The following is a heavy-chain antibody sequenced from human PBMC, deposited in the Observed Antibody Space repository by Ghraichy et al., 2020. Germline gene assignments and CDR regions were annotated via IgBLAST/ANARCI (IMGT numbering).Heavy chain of an antibody. V-gene: IGHV3-48*03. CDR3: ARDCSSTSCFSPPYYYGMDL. Sequence: GGSLRLSCAASGFTLSSSEMNWVRQTPGKGLEWISYITRRGGSAIFYADSVKGRFTISRDNAKNSLYLQMNSLRAEDTAVYYCARDCSSTSCFSPPYYYGMDLWGQGTTVTVAS. J-gene: IGHJ6*02. CDR2: ITRRGGSAI. D-gene: IGHD2-2*01. CDR1: GFTLSSSE.